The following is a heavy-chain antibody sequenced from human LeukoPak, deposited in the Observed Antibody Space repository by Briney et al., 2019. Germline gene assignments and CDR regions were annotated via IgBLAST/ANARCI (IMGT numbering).Heavy chain of an antibody. CDR1: GFTFSSYA. D-gene: IGHD1-26*01. CDR2: ISYDGSNK. Sequence: GGSLRLSCAASGFTFSSYAMHWVRQAPGKGLEWVAVISYDGSNKYYADSVKGRFTISRDNSKNTLYVQMNSLRAEDTAVYYCAKIVGGTTGFDYWGQGTLVTVSS. V-gene: IGHV3-30-3*01. J-gene: IGHJ4*02. CDR3: AKIVGGTTGFDY.